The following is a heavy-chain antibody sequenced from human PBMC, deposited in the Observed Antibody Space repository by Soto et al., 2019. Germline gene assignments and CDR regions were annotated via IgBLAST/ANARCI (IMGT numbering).Heavy chain of an antibody. CDR1: GGTFSSYA. Sequence: QVQLVQSGAEVKKPGSSVKVSCTASGGTFSSYAISWVRQAPGQGLEWRGGIIPIFGTANYAQKFQGRVTITADESTSTAYMELSSLRSEDTAVYYCARLHSAAAPYNWFDPWGQGTLVTVSS. CDR3: ARLHSAAAPYNWFDP. J-gene: IGHJ5*02. D-gene: IGHD6-13*01. CDR2: IIPIFGTA. V-gene: IGHV1-69*01.